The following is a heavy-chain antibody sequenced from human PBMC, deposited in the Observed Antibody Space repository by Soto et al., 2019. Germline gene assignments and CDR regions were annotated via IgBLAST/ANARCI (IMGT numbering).Heavy chain of an antibody. CDR2: IKQDGSEK. J-gene: IGHJ6*02. CDR3: ARDPYYDFWSGYYPLYYYGMDV. CDR1: GFTFSSYW. V-gene: IGHV3-7*05. D-gene: IGHD3-3*01. Sequence: GGSLRLSCAASGFTFSSYWMSWVRQAPWKGLEWVANIKQDGSEKYYVDSVKGRFTISRDNAKNSLYLQMNSLRAEDTAVYYCARDPYYDFWSGYYPLYYYGMDVWGQGTTVTVSS.